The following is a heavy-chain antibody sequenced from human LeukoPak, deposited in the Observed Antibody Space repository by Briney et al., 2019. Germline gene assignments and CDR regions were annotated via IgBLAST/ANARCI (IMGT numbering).Heavy chain of an antibody. CDR1: GFTFSSYA. CDR3: AKDMRFDWTPYYFDY. Sequence: GGSLRLSCAASGFTFSSYAMSWVRQAPGKGLEWVSAISGSGGSTYYADSVRGRFTISRDNFKNTLFLQMNSLRAEDTAVYYCAKDMRFDWTPYYFDYWGQGTLVTVSS. D-gene: IGHD3-9*01. J-gene: IGHJ4*02. V-gene: IGHV3-23*01. CDR2: ISGSGGST.